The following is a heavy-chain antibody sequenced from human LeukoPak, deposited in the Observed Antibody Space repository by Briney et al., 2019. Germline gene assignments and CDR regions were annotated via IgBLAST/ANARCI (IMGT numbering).Heavy chain of an antibody. Sequence: GGSLRLSCAISGFSISDYGVNSVRRAPGKGQEWLSHSNSNGGVISYADSVKGRFTISRDTAKNSLYLQMNSLRVEDTAIYYCARDPDGDYDFDYWGQGTLLTVYS. D-gene: IGHD4-17*01. CDR2: SNSNGGVI. CDR1: GFSISDYG. V-gene: IGHV3-48*01. J-gene: IGHJ4*02. CDR3: ARDPDGDYDFDY.